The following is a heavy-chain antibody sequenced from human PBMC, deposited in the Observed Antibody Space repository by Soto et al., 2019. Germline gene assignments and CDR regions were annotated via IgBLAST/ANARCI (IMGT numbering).Heavy chain of an antibody. V-gene: IGHV3-23*01. CDR2: ISGSGSGT. CDR1: GFTFSSYV. CDR3: VKGRSGYDFDY. D-gene: IGHD5-12*01. J-gene: IGHJ4*02. Sequence: EVQLLESGGGLVQPGGSLRLSCAASGFTFSSYVMSWVRQAPGKGLEWVSAISGSGSGTYYADSVKGRFTISRDNSKNTLYVQMNSLRAEDTAVYYCVKGRSGYDFDYWGQGNLATVSS.